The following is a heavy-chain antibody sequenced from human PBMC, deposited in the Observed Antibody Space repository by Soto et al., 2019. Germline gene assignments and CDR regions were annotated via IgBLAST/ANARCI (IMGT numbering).Heavy chain of an antibody. J-gene: IGHJ2*01. CDR1: GGSISSGGYY. CDR3: ARLLTSGYRPEWYFDL. Sequence: QVQLQESGPGLVKPSQTLSLTCTVSGGSISSGGYYWSWIRQHPGKGLEWIGYIYYSGSTYYNPSLNSRVTISVDTSKNQYSLKLSSVTAADTAVYYCARLLTSGYRPEWYFDLWGRGTLVTVSS. V-gene: IGHV4-31*03. D-gene: IGHD2-2*01. CDR2: IYYSGST.